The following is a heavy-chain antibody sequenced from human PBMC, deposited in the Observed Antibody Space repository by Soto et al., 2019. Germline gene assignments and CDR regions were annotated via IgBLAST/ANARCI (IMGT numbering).Heavy chain of an antibody. CDR2: LNAGNGNT. D-gene: IGHD3-9*01. CDR1: GYNFNNYA. Sequence: QAQVVQSGAEVQKPGASVKVSCKASGYNFNNYAIHWVRQAPGHRLEWMGWLNAGNGNTKYSQNFQGRVTFTRNTSATTAYMELSSLRSEDTAVYYCARGNSGRYDIPLFWGQGTLLAVSS. CDR3: ARGNSGRYDIPLF. J-gene: IGHJ4*02. V-gene: IGHV1-3*01.